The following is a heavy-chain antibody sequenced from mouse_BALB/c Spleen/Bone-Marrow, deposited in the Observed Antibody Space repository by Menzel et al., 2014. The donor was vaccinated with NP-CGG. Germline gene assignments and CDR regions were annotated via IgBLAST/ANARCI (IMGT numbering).Heavy chain of an antibody. V-gene: IGHV1-54*01. Sequence: QVQLQQSGAELVRPGTSVKMSCKASGYAFTNYLIEWVKQRPGQGLEWIGVINPGSGGTNYNEKFKGKATLTADKSSSTAYVQLSSMTSDDSAVYFCARDGDYDEGSAMDYWGQGTSVTVSS. CDR2: INPGSGGT. D-gene: IGHD2-4*01. J-gene: IGHJ4*01. CDR3: ARDGDYDEGSAMDY. CDR1: GYAFTNYL.